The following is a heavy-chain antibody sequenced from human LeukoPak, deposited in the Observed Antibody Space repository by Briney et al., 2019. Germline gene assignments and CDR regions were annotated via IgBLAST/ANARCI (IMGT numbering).Heavy chain of an antibody. Sequence: PGGSLRLSCAASGLMFSSYWMSWVRQAPGEGLEWVANIKRDGSEIYYVNSVKGRFIISRDNAKNSLYLQMNSLRAEDTAVYYCARDGYDSSGYYSGIWAFDIWGQGTMVTVSS. V-gene: IGHV3-7*01. CDR3: ARDGYDSSGYYSGIWAFDI. CDR2: IKRDGSEI. D-gene: IGHD3-22*01. CDR1: GLMFSSYW. J-gene: IGHJ3*02.